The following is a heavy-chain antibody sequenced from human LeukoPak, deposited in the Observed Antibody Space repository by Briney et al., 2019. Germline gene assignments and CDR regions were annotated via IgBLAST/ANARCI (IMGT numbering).Heavy chain of an antibody. V-gene: IGHV4-59*12. CDR2: IYYSGSP. Sequence: WETLSLTCTVSGGSISSYDGSWIRQPAGKGLEWIVCIYYSGSPYYNPSLKSRVTISVDTSKNRCSLKLSSVTAADTAVYYCASGYSYGGDYWGQGTLVTVSS. CDR3: ASGYSYGGDY. CDR1: GGSISSYD. D-gene: IGHD5-18*01. J-gene: IGHJ4*02.